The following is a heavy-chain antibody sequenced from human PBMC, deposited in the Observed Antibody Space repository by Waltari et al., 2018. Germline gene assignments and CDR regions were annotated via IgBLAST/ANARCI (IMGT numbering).Heavy chain of an antibody. CDR1: GFTFSSYA. V-gene: IGHV3-23*04. J-gene: IGHJ6*02. CDR3: ARVFRLPKGALGGYYYGMDV. D-gene: IGHD3-16*01. Sequence: EVQLVESGGGLVQPGGSLRLSCAASGFTFSSYAMSWVRQAPGKGLEWVSAISGSGGSTYYADSVKGRFTISRDNSKNTLYLQMNSLRAEDTAVYFCARVFRLPKGALGGYYYGMDVWGQGTTVTVSS. CDR2: ISGSGGST.